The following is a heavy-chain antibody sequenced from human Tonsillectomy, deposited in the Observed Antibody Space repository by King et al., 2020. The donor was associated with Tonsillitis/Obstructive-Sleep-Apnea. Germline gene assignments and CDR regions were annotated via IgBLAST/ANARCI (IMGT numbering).Heavy chain of an antibody. CDR1: GFTFSTYS. V-gene: IGHV3-21*01. CDR2: ISSRSSYI. CDR3: ARVDYGDYVATS. J-gene: IGHJ5*02. Sequence: VQLVESGGGLVKPGGSLRLSCAASGFTFSTYSMNWVRQAPGKGLEWVSSISSRSSYIYYADSVKGRFTISRDNAKNSLYLLMNSLRAEDTAVYYCARVDYGDYVATSWGQGTLVTVSS. D-gene: IGHD4-17*01.